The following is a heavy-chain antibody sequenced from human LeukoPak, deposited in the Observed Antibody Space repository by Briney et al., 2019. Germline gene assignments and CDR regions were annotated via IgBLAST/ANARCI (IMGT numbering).Heavy chain of an antibody. J-gene: IGHJ3*02. CDR3: AITVTSQLLWYLNDAFDI. D-gene: IGHD2-2*01. Sequence: VSVKVSCKASGYTFTGYYMHWVRQAPGQGLEWMGWINPNRGGTNYAQKFQGRVTMTRDTSISTAYMELSRLRSDDTAVYYCAITVTSQLLWYLNDAFDIWGRGTMVTVSS. V-gene: IGHV1-2*02. CDR1: GYTFTGYY. CDR2: INPNRGGT.